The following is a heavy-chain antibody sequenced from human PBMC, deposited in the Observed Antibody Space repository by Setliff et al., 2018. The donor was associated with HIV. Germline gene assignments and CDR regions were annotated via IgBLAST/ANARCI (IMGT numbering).Heavy chain of an antibody. D-gene: IGHD6-19*01. J-gene: IGHJ4*02. CDR2: IYYSGST. CDR1: GGSISSSSHY. Sequence: SETRSLTCTVSGGSISSSSHYWGWIRQSPGKGLEWIGSIYYSGSTYYNSSLKSRVTIFVDTSKNQLSLKLRSVTAADTAVYYCARLGRGIAVAGTRIDYWGRGTRVTVSS. V-gene: IGHV4-39*01. CDR3: ARLGRGIAVAGTRIDY.